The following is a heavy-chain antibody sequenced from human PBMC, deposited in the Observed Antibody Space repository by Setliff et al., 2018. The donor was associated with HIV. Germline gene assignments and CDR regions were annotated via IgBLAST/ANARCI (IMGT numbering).Heavy chain of an antibody. V-gene: IGHV5-51*01. CDR3: ARRDGRSMNAFQI. CDR2: IYPDDSNI. D-gene: IGHD6-13*01. J-gene: IGHJ3*01. Sequence: PGESLKISCKALDYTFSTYWIGWVRQMPGEGLEWMGSIYPDDSNIRYNPSFQSQVTISADKSITTAYLEIHNLKASDTATYYCARRDGRSMNAFQIWGPGTMVTVSS. CDR1: DYTFSTYW.